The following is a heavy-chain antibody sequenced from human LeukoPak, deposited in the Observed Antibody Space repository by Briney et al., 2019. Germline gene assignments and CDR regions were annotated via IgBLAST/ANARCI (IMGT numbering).Heavy chain of an antibody. CDR1: GGTFSSYA. CDR2: IIPIFGTA. D-gene: IGHD3-10*01. CDR3: AREVVRGVLYYFDY. J-gene: IGHJ4*02. V-gene: IGHV1-69*06. Sequence: SVKVSCKASGGTFSSYAISWVRQAPGQGLEWMGGIIPIFGTANYAQKFQGRVTITADKSTSTAYMELSSLRSEDTAVYYCAREVVRGVLYYFDYWGQGTLVTVSS.